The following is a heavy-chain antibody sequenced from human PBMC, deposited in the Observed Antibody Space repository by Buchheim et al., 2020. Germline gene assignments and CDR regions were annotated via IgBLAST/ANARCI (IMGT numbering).Heavy chain of an antibody. J-gene: IGHJ5*02. CDR2: ISYGGTT. CDR3: ARGGQTAAAVDNWFDP. Sequence: QVLLQESGPGLLKPSETLSLTCTVSGDSLRGYYWNWIRQPPGKGLEWIGYISYGGTTQYNPTLKSRVSITLDTSKDQLSLKMNTVTAADTAKYFCARGGQTAAAVDNWFDPWGQG. V-gene: IGHV4-59*01. CDR1: GDSLRGYY. D-gene: IGHD1-14*01.